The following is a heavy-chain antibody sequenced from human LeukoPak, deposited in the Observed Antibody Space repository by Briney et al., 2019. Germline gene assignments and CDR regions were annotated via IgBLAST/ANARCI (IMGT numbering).Heavy chain of an antibody. CDR2: ISGSGGST. CDR1: GFTFSSYA. CDR3: TKDGGGTVVKAPDYFDY. D-gene: IGHD4-23*01. J-gene: IGHJ4*02. Sequence: GGSLRLSCAASGFTFSSYAMGWVRQAPGKGLEWVSAISGSGGSTYYADSAKGRFTISRDNSKNTLYLQMNSLRAEDTAVYYCTKDGGGTVVKAPDYFDYWGQGTLVTVSS. V-gene: IGHV3-23*01.